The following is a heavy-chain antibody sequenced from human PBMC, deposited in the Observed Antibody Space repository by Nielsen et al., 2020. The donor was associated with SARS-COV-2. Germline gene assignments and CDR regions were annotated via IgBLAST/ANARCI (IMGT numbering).Heavy chain of an antibody. CDR1: GFTFDDYA. V-gene: IGHV3-9*01. CDR3: ARGVGPLYYYMDV. J-gene: IGHJ6*03. D-gene: IGHD3-16*01. CDR2: ISWNSGSI. Sequence: GGSLRLSCAASGFTFDDYAMHWVRQAPGKGLEWVSGISWNSGSIGYADSVKGRFTISRDNAKNSLYLQMNSLRAEDTALYYCARGVGPLYYYMDVWGKGTTVTVSS.